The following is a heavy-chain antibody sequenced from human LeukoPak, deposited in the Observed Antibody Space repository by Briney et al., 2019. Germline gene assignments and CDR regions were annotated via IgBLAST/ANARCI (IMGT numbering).Heavy chain of an antibody. CDR2: ISDSGSLT. D-gene: IGHD6-19*01. CDR3: AKDARRTNGWYFFDY. J-gene: IGHJ4*02. V-gene: IGHV3-23*01. Sequence: SGGSLILSCAASGFAFSSLAMGWVRQAPGQGLEWVSVISDSGSLTYYADSVKGRFTISRDNSKNTLFLQMSSLRAEDTAVYYSAKDARRTNGWYFFDYWGQGTLVTVSS. CDR1: GFAFSSLA.